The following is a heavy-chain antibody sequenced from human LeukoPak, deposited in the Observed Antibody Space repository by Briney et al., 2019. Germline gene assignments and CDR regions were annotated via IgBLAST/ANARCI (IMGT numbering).Heavy chain of an antibody. Sequence: GGSLRLSCAASGFTFSSYAMSWVSQAPGKGLEWVSGISGSGGSSYYADSVKGRFTVSRDNSKNTLYLQMNSLRAEDTAAYYCAKGDLYSYGSVDYWGQGTLVTVSS. CDR2: ISGSGGSS. CDR3: AKGDLYSYGSVDY. J-gene: IGHJ4*02. CDR1: GFTFSSYA. V-gene: IGHV3-23*01. D-gene: IGHD5-18*01.